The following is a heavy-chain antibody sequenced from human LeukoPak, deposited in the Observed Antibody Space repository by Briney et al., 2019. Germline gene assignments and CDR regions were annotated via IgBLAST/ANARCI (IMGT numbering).Heavy chain of an antibody. CDR3: TWSGLKIES. CDR1: GFTFSSYE. CDR2: IKTETDGGTT. J-gene: IGHJ4*02. D-gene: IGHD3-3*01. Sequence: GGSLRLSCAASGFTFSSYEMNWVRQAPGKGLEWVAQIKTETDGGTTDYAAPVKGRFTISRDGSKNMVFLQMNSLKTDDTALYYCTWSGLKIESWGQGTLVTVSS. V-gene: IGHV3-15*01.